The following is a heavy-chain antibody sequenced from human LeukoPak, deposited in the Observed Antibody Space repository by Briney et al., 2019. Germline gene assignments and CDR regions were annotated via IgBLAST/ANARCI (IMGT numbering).Heavy chain of an antibody. Sequence: SETLSLTCSVSGGSINSYYWSWIRQPPGKGLEWIGNIYYTGSTNYNPSLKSRVTISVDTSKNQFSLKLSSVTAADTAVYCCARDPSDSYGDCWGQGTLATVSS. CDR2: IYYTGST. CDR3: ARDPSDSYGDC. J-gene: IGHJ4*02. CDR1: GGSINSYY. D-gene: IGHD5-18*01. V-gene: IGHV4-59*01.